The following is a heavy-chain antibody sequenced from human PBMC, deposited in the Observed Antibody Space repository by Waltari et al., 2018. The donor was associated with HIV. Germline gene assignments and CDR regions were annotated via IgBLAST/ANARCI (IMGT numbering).Heavy chain of an antibody. CDR3: ARAVQGYCSGGSCENYFDY. V-gene: IGHV4-39*01. Sequence: QLQLQESGPGLVKPSETLSLTCTASGGSLSSSSYYWGWLRQPPGTGLEWIGSIYYSGSTYYNPSLKSRVTISVDTSKNQFSLKLSSVTAADTAVYYCARAVQGYCSGGSCENYFDYWGQGTLVTVSS. CDR1: GGSLSSSSYY. D-gene: IGHD2-15*01. CDR2: IYYSGST. J-gene: IGHJ4*02.